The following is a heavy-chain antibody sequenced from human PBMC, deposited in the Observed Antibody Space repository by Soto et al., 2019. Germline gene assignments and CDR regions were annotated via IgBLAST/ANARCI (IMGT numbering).Heavy chain of an antibody. J-gene: IGHJ4*02. CDR2: INPSGGST. CDR1: GYTFTSYY. Sequence: QVQLVQSGAEVKKPGASVKVSCKASGYTFTSYYMHWVRQAPGQGLEWMGIINPSGGSTSYAQKFRGGVSMTRDTSTSAVYMELSSLRSEDTAVYYCARVFSPYYDFWSGYYTRPYYFDYWGQGTLVTVSS. CDR3: ARVFSPYYDFWSGYYTRPYYFDY. V-gene: IGHV1-46*01. D-gene: IGHD3-3*01.